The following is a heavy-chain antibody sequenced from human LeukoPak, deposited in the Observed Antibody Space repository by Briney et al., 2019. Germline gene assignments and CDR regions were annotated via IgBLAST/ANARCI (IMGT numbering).Heavy chain of an antibody. Sequence: GGSLRLSCAASGITFSSFEMNWVRQAPGKGLEWVAVISYDGSNKYYADSVKGRFTISRDNSKNTLYLQMNSLRAEDTAVYYYAKDYYDSSGYTFDYWGQGTLVTVSS. CDR1: GITFSSFE. J-gene: IGHJ4*02. D-gene: IGHD3-22*01. CDR2: ISYDGSNK. CDR3: AKDYYDSSGYTFDY. V-gene: IGHV3-30*18.